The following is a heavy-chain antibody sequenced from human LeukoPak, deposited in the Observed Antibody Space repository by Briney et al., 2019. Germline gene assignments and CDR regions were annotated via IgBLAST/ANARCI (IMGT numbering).Heavy chain of an antibody. CDR1: GGSISSGSYY. CDR2: LYTSGST. D-gene: IGHD2-2*01. V-gene: IGHV4-61*02. CDR3: ARHSGWSVVPAAYPGPNWFDP. Sequence: SQTLSLTCTASGGSISSGSYYWSWIRQPAGKGLEWIGRLYTSGSTNYNPSLKSRVTISVDTSKNQFSLKLSSVTAADTAVYYCARHSGWSVVPAAYPGPNWFDPWGQGTLVTVSS. J-gene: IGHJ5*02.